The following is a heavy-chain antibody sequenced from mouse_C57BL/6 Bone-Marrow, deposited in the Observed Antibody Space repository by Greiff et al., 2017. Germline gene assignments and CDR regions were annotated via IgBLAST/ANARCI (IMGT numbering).Heavy chain of an antibody. D-gene: IGHD2-3*01. J-gene: IGHJ3*01. Sequence: QVQLQQPGAELVMPGASVKLSCKASGYTFTSYWMNWVKQRPGQGLEWIGEIDPSDSYTNYNQKFKGKSTLTVDKSSSTAYMQLSSLTSEDCAVYYCARDGYYDWVWFAYWGQGTLVTVSA. CDR1: GYTFTSYW. CDR3: ARDGYYDWVWFAY. V-gene: IGHV1-69*01. CDR2: IDPSDSYT.